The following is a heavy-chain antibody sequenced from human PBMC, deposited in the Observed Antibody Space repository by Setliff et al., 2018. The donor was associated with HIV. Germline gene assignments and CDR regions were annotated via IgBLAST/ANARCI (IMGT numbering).Heavy chain of an antibody. CDR3: AMSGEWELSFDY. CDR1: GYTFTNYG. J-gene: IGHJ4*02. CDR2: ISSYNGNT. V-gene: IGHV1-18*01. Sequence: ASVKVSCKASGYTFTNYGISWVRQAPGQGLEWMGWISSYNGNTNYAQNFQGRVTMTTDTFTDTAYMELRSLRSDDTAVYYCAMSGEWELSFDYWGQGTLVTVS. D-gene: IGHD1-26*01.